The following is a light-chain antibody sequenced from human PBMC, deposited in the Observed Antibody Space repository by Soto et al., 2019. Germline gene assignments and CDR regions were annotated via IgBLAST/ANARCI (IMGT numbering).Light chain of an antibody. J-gene: IGLJ2*01. Sequence: QSALTQPPSASGSPGQSVTISCTGTSSDVCVYKYVSWYQQHPGKAPKLMIYEVSKRPSGVPDRFSGSKSGNTASLTVSGLQAEDEADYYCSSYAGSNNVVFGGGTKVTVL. CDR3: SSYAGSNNVV. CDR2: EVS. CDR1: SSDVCVYKY. V-gene: IGLV2-8*01.